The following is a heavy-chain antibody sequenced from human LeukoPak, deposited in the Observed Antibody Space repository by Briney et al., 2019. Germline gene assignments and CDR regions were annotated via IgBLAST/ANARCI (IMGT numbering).Heavy chain of an antibody. Sequence: SETLSLTCTVSGGSISTTNYYWGWVRQPPGKGLEWIGDIYYTGSLYYNPALTSRVTISVATSRNQFSLRVDSLTAADTAVYVCATALRDGYNYAAFDIWGQGTMVTVPS. CDR1: GGSISTTNYY. V-gene: IGHV4-39*07. CDR2: IYYTGSL. D-gene: IGHD5-24*01. J-gene: IGHJ3*02. CDR3: ATALRDGYNYAAFDI.